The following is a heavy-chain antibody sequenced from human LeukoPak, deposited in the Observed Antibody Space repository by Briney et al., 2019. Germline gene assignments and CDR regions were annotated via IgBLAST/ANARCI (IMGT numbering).Heavy chain of an antibody. J-gene: IGHJ4*02. Sequence: TLSLTCTVSGGSISSGGYYWSWIRQHPGKGLEWIGYIYYSGSTYYNPSLKSRVTISVDTSKNQFSLKLSSVTAADTAVYYCASSSRVAAAGPIDYWGQGTLVTVSS. D-gene: IGHD6-13*01. CDR1: GGSISSGGYY. CDR3: ASSSRVAAAGPIDY. V-gene: IGHV4-31*03. CDR2: IYYSGST.